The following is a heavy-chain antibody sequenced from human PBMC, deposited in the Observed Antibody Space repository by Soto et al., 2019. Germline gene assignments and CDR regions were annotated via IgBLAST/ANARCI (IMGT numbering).Heavy chain of an antibody. CDR3: ARDFKGAFAI. J-gene: IGHJ3*02. CDR2: LNSDGSST. V-gene: IGHV3-74*01. Sequence: YLRLSCAASGFTFSSYWMHWVRHSPGKGLGWVSLLNSDGSSTSYAESVKGRITISRDNAKNTLYLQMNSLRAQHTAVYYCARDFKGAFAIWGQGTIVAVAS. CDR1: GFTFSSYW.